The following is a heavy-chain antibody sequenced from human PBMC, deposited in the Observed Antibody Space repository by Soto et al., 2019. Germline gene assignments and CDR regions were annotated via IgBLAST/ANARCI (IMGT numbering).Heavy chain of an antibody. CDR1: GGTLSIYG. Sequence: QVQLVQSGAEVKKPGSSVKVSCKASGGTLSIYGSSWVRQAPGQGLEWMGGTIPIFGTPNYAQKFQGRVTITADKSTCTAYMELSSLGSEDTDVYYCASQYTSSFAFDIWGQGTVVTVSS. CDR3: ASQYTSSFAFDI. CDR2: TIPIFGTP. V-gene: IGHV1-69*06. J-gene: IGHJ3*02. D-gene: IGHD6-6*01.